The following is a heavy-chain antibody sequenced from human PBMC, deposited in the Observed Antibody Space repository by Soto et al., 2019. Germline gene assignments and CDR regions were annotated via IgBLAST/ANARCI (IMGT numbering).Heavy chain of an antibody. V-gene: IGHV1-2*04. CDR2: INPNSGGT. CDR1: GYTFTGYY. D-gene: IGHD3-10*01. CDR3: ARSITYYYGSGSYCYWFDP. J-gene: IGHJ5*02. Sequence: GYTFTGYYMHWVRQAPGQGLEWMGWINPNSGGTNYAQKFQGWVTMTRDTSISTAYMELSRLRSDDTAVYYCARSITYYYGSGSYCYWFDPWGQGTLVTVS.